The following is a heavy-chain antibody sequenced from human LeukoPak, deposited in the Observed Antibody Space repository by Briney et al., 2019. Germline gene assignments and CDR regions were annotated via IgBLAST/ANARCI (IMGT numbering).Heavy chain of an antibody. J-gene: IGHJ5*02. CDR3: AKSVGRQQLVTLSNWFDP. D-gene: IGHD6-13*01. Sequence: PGGSLRLSCAASGFTFSSYAMSWVRQAPGKGLEWVSAISGSGGSTYYADSVKGRFTISRDNSKNTLYLQMNSLRAEDTPVYYCAKSVGRQQLVTLSNWFDPWGQGTLVTVSS. V-gene: IGHV3-23*01. CDR2: ISGSGGST. CDR1: GFTFSSYA.